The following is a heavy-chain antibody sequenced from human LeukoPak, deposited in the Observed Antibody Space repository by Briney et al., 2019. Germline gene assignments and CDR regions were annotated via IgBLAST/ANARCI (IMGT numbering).Heavy chain of an antibody. CDR2: IYYSGST. J-gene: IGHJ4*02. V-gene: IGHV4-34*01. D-gene: IGHD1-7*01. Sequence: SETLSLTCAVYGGSFSGYYWSWIRQPPGKGLEWIGSIYYSGSTYYNPSLKSRVTISVDTSKNQFSLKLSSVTAADTAVYYCARREAGTSHFDYWGQGTLVTVSS. CDR3: ARREAGTSHFDY. CDR1: GGSFSGYY.